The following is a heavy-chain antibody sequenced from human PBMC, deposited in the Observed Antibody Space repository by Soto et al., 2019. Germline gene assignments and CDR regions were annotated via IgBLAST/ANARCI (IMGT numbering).Heavy chain of an antibody. V-gene: IGHV4-39*01. CDR1: GGSISSSSYY. J-gene: IGHJ5*02. Sequence: SETLSLTCTVSGGSISSSSYYWGWIRQPPGKGLEWIGSIYYSGSTYYNQSLKNRVNISVDTSKNQFSLKLSSLTAADTAVYYCVPSNWFDPWGQGTLVTVSS. CDR2: IYYSGST. CDR3: VPSNWFDP.